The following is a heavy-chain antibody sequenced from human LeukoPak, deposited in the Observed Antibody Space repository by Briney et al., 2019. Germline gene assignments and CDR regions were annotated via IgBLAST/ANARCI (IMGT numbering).Heavy chain of an antibody. V-gene: IGHV3-43*02. Sequence: PGGSLRLSCAASGLTFDDYAMHWVRQTPGKALEWVSLISGDGDFTYYADSVKGRFTISRDNSKDTLYLQMNSLRAEDTAIYYCAKQEAYDFWSGGYFDPWGQGTLVTVSS. CDR2: ISGDGDFT. J-gene: IGHJ5*02. D-gene: IGHD3-3*01. CDR1: GLTFDDYA. CDR3: AKQEAYDFWSGGYFDP.